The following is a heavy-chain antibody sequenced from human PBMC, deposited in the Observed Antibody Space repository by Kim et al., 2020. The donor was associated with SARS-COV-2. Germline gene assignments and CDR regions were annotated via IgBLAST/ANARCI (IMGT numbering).Heavy chain of an antibody. D-gene: IGHD3-10*01. CDR1: GFTFSSYA. J-gene: IGHJ4*02. CDR2: ISGSGGST. CDR3: AKVLLWFGEPPTDY. V-gene: IGHV3-23*01. Sequence: GGSLRLSCAASGFTFSSYAMSWVRQAPGKGLEWVSAISGSGGSTYYADSVKGRFTISRDNSKNTLYLQMNSLRAEDTAVYYCAKVLLWFGEPPTDYWGQGTLVTVSS.